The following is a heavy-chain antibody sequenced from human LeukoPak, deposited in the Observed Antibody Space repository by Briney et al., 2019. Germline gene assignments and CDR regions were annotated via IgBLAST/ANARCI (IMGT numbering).Heavy chain of an antibody. CDR1: GFTLSNYM. D-gene: IGHD1-20*01. Sequence: GGSLRLSCAASGFTLSNYMMHWVRQAPGKGLVWVSRIKSDGITITYADSVKGRFTISRDNAKNTLYLQMNSLRAEDTAVYYCLRDLNWSLDQWGQGTLVTVSP. V-gene: IGHV3-74*01. CDR3: LRDLNWSLDQ. CDR2: IKSDGITI. J-gene: IGHJ4*02.